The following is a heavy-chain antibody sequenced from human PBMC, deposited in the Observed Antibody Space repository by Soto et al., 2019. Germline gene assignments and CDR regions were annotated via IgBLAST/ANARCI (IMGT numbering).Heavy chain of an antibody. CDR1: GITFSSFG. Sequence: QVQMVESGGGVVQPGRSLRLSCAVSGITFSSFGMHWVRQAPGKGLEWVAGISYDGSSKYYADSLQGRFTISRDNFKNTLYLQMNSLRPEDTAVYYWAAGGWEQLQGRFDYWGLGTLVTVSS. V-gene: IGHV3-30*03. J-gene: IGHJ4*02. D-gene: IGHD3-16*01. CDR3: AAGGWEQLQGRFDY. CDR2: ISYDGSSK.